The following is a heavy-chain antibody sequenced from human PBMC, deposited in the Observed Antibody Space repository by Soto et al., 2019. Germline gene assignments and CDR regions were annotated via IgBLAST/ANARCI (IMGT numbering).Heavy chain of an antibody. D-gene: IGHD3-22*01. J-gene: IGHJ6*02. CDR3: SRDPRLMDV. Sequence: QVHLVESGGGLVKPGGSLRVSCAASGFTFSDHYMTWIRQAPGKGLELVAYISGSGNYINYAVSVKGRFTISRDNAKNSLYLQMNSLGAAATAGYHCSRDPRLMDVGGQGTTVTVS. CDR1: GFTFSDHY. V-gene: IGHV3-11*01. CDR2: ISGSGNYI.